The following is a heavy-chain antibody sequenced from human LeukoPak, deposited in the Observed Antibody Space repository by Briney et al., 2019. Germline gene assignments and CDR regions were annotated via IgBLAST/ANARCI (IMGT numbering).Heavy chain of an antibody. CDR1: GGTFSSYA. D-gene: IGHD5-18*01. CDR3: ARGPYTAMVPIH. CDR2: IIPILGIA. J-gene: IGHJ4*02. V-gene: IGHV1-69*04. Sequence: SVKDSCKDSGGTFSSYAISWVRQAPGQGLEWMGRIIPILGIANYAQKFQGRLTITADKSTSTAYMELSSLRSEDTAVYYCARGPYTAMVPIHWGQGTLVTVSS.